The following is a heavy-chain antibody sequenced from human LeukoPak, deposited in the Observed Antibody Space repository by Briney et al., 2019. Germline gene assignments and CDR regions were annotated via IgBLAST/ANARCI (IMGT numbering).Heavy chain of an antibody. D-gene: IGHD3-16*01. Sequence: SETLSLTCVVSGGLISNYYWSWIRQSPGKGLEWIGYTYLSGSTNYNPSLKSRLIISVDTSENQFSLRLSSVTAADTAVYYCARYEVAGGKFDYWGQGIRVTVSS. V-gene: IGHV4-59*01. J-gene: IGHJ4*02. CDR2: TYLSGST. CDR1: GGLISNYY. CDR3: ARYEVAGGKFDY.